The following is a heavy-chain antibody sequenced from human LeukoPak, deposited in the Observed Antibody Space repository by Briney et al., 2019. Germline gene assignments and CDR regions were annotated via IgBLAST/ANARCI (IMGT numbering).Heavy chain of an antibody. CDR3: ARAISDSTGYYAYYFDS. Sequence: ASVKVSCKASGGTFSSYAISWVRQAPGQGLEWMGWISAYNGNTNYAQKLQGRVTITRDNSISTAYMELNSLTSEDTAVYYCARAISDSTGYYAYYFDSWGQGTLVTVSS. CDR2: ISAYNGNT. J-gene: IGHJ4*02. V-gene: IGHV1-18*01. CDR1: GGTFSSYA. D-gene: IGHD3-22*01.